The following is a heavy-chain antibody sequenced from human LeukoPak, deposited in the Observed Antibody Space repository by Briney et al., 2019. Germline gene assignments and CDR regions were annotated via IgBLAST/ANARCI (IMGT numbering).Heavy chain of an antibody. CDR3: ATGDSSGYYSGVVEVDY. D-gene: IGHD3-22*01. J-gene: IGHJ4*02. V-gene: IGHV1-2*02. Sequence: ASVKVSCKASGYTFTGYYMHWVRQAPGQGLEWMGWINPNSGGTNYAQKFQGRVTMTRDTSISTAYMELSRLRSDDTDVYYCATGDSSGYYSGVVEVDYWGQGTLVTVSS. CDR1: GYTFTGYY. CDR2: INPNSGGT.